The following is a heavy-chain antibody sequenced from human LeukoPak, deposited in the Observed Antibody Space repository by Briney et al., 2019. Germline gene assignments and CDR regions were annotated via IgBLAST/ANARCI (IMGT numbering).Heavy chain of an antibody. Sequence: SETLSLTCAVSGGSFSGYYWSWIRQPPGKGLEWIGEINHSGSTNYNPSLKSRVTISVDTSKNQFSLKLSSVTAADTAVYYCAGGGWARSIDYWGQGTLVTVSS. V-gene: IGHV4-34*01. CDR2: INHSGST. CDR3: AGGGWARSIDY. CDR1: GGSFSGYY. J-gene: IGHJ4*02. D-gene: IGHD1-26*01.